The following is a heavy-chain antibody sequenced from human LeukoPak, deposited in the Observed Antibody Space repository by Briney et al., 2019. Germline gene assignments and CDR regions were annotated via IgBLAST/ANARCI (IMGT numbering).Heavy chain of an antibody. Sequence: GGSLRLSCAASGFTFSSYSMNWVRQAPGKGLEWVPSISSSSSYIYYADSVKGRFTISRDNAKNSLYLQMNSLRAEDTAVYYCARAGIAAAGGGDFDYWGQGTLVIVSS. CDR1: GFTFSSYS. D-gene: IGHD6-13*01. V-gene: IGHV3-21*01. J-gene: IGHJ4*02. CDR2: ISSSSSYI. CDR3: ARAGIAAAGGGDFDY.